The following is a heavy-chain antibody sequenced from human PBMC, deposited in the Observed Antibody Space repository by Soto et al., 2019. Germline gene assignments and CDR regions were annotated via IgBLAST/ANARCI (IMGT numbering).Heavy chain of an antibody. CDR1: GLTFSDHY. J-gene: IGHJ4*02. V-gene: IGHV3-72*01. D-gene: IGHD1-20*01. CDR3: VILWSVTGSRDY. Sequence: EVQLVESGGGLVQPGGSLRLSCAVSGLTFSDHYMGWVRQAPGKGLDWVGRIRDRVHSYSTEYAASVKGRFTISRDDSRNSLYLQLNSLKMEDTAVLYGVILWSVTGSRDYWGRGTLVTGSS. CDR2: IRDRVHSYST.